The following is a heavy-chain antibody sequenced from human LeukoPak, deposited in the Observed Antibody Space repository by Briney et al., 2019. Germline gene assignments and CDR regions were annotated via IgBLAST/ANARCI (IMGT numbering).Heavy chain of an antibody. CDR2: ISGSGGST. D-gene: IGHD3-3*01. Sequence: GGSLRLSCAASGFTFSSYAMSWVRQAPGKGLEWVSAISGSGGSTCYADSVKGRFTISRDNSKNTLYLQMNSLRAEDTAVYYCAKDTLNYDFWSGPFDYWGQGTLVTVSS. CDR1: GFTFSSYA. J-gene: IGHJ4*02. CDR3: AKDTLNYDFWSGPFDY. V-gene: IGHV3-23*01.